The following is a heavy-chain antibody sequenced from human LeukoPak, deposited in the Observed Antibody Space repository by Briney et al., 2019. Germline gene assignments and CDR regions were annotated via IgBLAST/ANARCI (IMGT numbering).Heavy chain of an antibody. J-gene: IGHJ3*02. D-gene: IGHD6-19*01. Sequence: GGSLRLSCAASGFTVSSNYMSWVRQAPGKGLEWVAVIYSGGSTYYADSVKGRFTIYRDNSKNTLYLQMNSLRAEDTAVYYCARDLLGAGRRAFDIWGQGTMVTVSS. CDR2: IYSGGST. CDR3: ARDLLGAGRRAFDI. CDR1: GFTVSSNY. V-gene: IGHV3-53*01.